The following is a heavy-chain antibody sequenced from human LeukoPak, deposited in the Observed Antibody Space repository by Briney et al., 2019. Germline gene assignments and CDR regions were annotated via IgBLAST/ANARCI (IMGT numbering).Heavy chain of an antibody. CDR1: GGSISSYY. J-gene: IGHJ4*02. CDR2: IYYSGST. CDR3: ARKDDSGSIDY. D-gene: IGHD3-16*01. Sequence: SETLSLTCTVSGGSISSYYWSWIRQPPGKGLEWIGYIYYSGSTNYNPSLKSRVTISVDTSKNQFSLKLSSVTAADTAVYYCARKDDSGSIDYWGQGTLVTVSS. V-gene: IGHV4-59*12.